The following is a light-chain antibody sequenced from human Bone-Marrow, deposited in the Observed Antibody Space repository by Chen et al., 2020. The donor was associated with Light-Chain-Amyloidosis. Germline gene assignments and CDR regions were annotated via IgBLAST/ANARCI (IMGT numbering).Light chain of an antibody. V-gene: IGLV1-40*01. CDR3: QSYDSSLSGYV. Sequence: QSVLTQPPSVSGAPGQRVTISCTASSSNIGAGYDVHWYQQLPGTAPKLLIYGNSHRPSGVPDRFSGSKSGTSASLAITGLQAEDEADYYCQSYDSSLSGYVFGTGTKVTVL. CDR2: GNS. J-gene: IGLJ1*01. CDR1: SSNIGAGYD.